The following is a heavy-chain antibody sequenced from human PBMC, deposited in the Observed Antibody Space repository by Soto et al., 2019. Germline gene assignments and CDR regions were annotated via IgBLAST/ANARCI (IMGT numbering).Heavy chain of an antibody. CDR1: GYPFSRYY. D-gene: IGHD2-21*01. Sequence: QVQLVQSGAEVREPGASVNVSCKASGYPFSRYYMHWVRRAPGQGLEWMGIININSGDTTSAQKFQGRLNGTSYPSTSTVYMHLSSLSSEDTAVYDCARDWSVVVVATARAPDYYYYGMDVWGQGTTVTVSS. V-gene: IGHV1-46*01. CDR3: ARDWSVVVVATARAPDYYYYGMDV. J-gene: IGHJ6*02. CDR2: ININSGDT.